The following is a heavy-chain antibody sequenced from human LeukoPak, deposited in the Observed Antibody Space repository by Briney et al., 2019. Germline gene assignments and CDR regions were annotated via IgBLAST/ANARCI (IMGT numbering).Heavy chain of an antibody. D-gene: IGHD2-21*02. V-gene: IGHV1-69*13. Sequence: ASVKVSCKASGGTFSSYAISWVRQAPRQGLEWMGGIIPIFGTANYAQKFQGRVTITADESTSTAYMELSSLRSEDTAVYYCARDLVVVTPGFYYYYGMDVWGQGTTVTVSS. CDR1: GGTFSSYA. J-gene: IGHJ6*02. CDR3: ARDLVVVTPGFYYYYGMDV. CDR2: IIPIFGTA.